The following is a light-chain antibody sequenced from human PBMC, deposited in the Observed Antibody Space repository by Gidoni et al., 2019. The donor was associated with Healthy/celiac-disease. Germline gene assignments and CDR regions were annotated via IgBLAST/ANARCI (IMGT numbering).Light chain of an antibody. V-gene: IGKV3-11*01. CDR1: QSVRSY. CDR2: DAS. CDR3: QQRSNWPIT. Sequence: EIVLTQSTATLSLSPGERATLSCRASQSVRSYLSWYQQKPGQAPRLLIYDASNLASGIPARFSGSGSGTDFTLTISSLEPEDFAVYYCQQRSNWPITFGQGTRLEIK. J-gene: IGKJ5*01.